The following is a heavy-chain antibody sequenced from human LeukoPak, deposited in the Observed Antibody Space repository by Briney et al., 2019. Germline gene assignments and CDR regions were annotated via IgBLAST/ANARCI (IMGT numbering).Heavy chain of an antibody. V-gene: IGHV2-70*04. Sequence: VSGPTLVNPTQTLTLTCTFSGFSLSTSGMRVSWIRQPPGKALEWLARIDWDDDKFYSTSLKTMLTISNDTSKNQVVLTMTNMDPVDTATYYCARTNRGSGSINWFDPWGQGTLVTVSS. CDR3: ARTNRGSGSINWFDP. CDR2: IDWDDDK. J-gene: IGHJ5*02. CDR1: GFSLSTSGMR. D-gene: IGHD3-10*01.